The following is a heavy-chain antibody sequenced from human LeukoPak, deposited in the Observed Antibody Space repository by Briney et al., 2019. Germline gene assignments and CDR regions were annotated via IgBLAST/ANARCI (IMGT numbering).Heavy chain of an antibody. D-gene: IGHD2-15*01. CDR1: GYTFTSYG. J-gene: IGHJ6*03. CDR3: ARGVVAATFYYYMDV. Sequence: ASVKVSCKASGYTFTSYGISWVRQAPGQGLEWMGWINPNSGGTNYAPKFQGRVSMTRDTSISTAYMELSRLRSDDTAVYYCARGVVAATFYYYMDVWGKGTTVTASS. CDR2: INPNSGGT. V-gene: IGHV1-2*02.